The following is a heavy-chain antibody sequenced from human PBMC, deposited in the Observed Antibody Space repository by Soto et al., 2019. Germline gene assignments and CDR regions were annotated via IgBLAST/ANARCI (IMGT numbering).Heavy chain of an antibody. D-gene: IGHD1-1*01. CDR2: ISNDGTYK. J-gene: IGHJ6*02. CDR1: GFTFSYYH. CDR3: AKDPSTTRDHYFIMDV. V-gene: IGHV3-30*18. Sequence: QVQLVESGGGVVRPGGSLRLSCAASGFTFSYYHIHWVRQAPGKGLEWLTGISNDGTYKYYADSVKGRFNISRDNYKNTLYLQMAGLRAEDTAVYYCAKDPSTTRDHYFIMDVWGQGTTVTVSS.